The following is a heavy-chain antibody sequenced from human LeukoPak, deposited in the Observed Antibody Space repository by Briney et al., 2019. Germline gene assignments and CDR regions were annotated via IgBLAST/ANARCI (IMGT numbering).Heavy chain of an antibody. D-gene: IGHD2-15*01. CDR2: IKQDGSEK. V-gene: IGHV3-7*01. CDR1: GFTFSSYW. Sequence: PGGSLRLSCAASGFTFSSYWMSRVRQAPGKGLEWVANIKQDGSEKYYVDSVKGRFTISRDNAKNSLYLQMNSLRAEDTAVYYCARPLGYCSGGSCFPFDYWGQGTLVTVSS. J-gene: IGHJ4*02. CDR3: ARPLGYCSGGSCFPFDY.